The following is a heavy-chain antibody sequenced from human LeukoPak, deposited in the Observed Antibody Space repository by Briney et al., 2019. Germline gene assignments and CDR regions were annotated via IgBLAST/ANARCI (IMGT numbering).Heavy chain of an antibody. V-gene: IGHV3-21*01. Sequence: GGSLRLSCAASGFTFSSYSMNWVRQAPGKGLEWVSSISSSSSYIYYADSVKGRFTISRDNATNSLYLQMNSLRAEDTAVYYCARDRLRGYSYGWFDYWGQGTLVTVSS. D-gene: IGHD5-18*01. CDR2: ISSSSSYI. J-gene: IGHJ4*02. CDR1: GFTFSSYS. CDR3: ARDRLRGYSYGWFDY.